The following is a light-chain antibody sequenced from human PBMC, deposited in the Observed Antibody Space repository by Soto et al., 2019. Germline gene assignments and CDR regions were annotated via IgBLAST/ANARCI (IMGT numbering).Light chain of an antibody. CDR1: HSVSSY. Sequence: EIVLTQSPAILSLSPGEIATLSCRASHSVSSYVAWYQRKPGQAPRLLIYDASNRATGIPARFSGSGSGTDFTLTISSLEPEDFAVYYCQQRSNWPPYTFGQGTKLEIK. V-gene: IGKV3-11*01. CDR3: QQRSNWPPYT. J-gene: IGKJ2*01. CDR2: DAS.